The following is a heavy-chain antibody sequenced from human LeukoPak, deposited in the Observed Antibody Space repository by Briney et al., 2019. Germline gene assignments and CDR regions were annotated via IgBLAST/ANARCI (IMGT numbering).Heavy chain of an antibody. D-gene: IGHD6-13*01. J-gene: IGHJ4*02. CDR1: GYTFTGYY. CDR2: INPNSGGT. V-gene: IGHV1-2*02. CDR3: ARTLIAAAPFDY. Sequence: ASVKVSCKASGYTFTGYYMHWVRQAPGQGLVWMGWINPNSGGTNYAQKFQGRVTMTRDTSISTAYMELSRLRSDDTAVYYCARTLIAAAPFDYWGQGTLVTVSS.